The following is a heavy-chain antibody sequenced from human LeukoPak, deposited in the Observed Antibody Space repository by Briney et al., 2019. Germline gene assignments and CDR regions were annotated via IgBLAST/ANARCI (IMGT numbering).Heavy chain of an antibody. CDR2: INHSGST. CDR3: ARHPYIDYAFDY. D-gene: IGHD4/OR15-4a*01. J-gene: IGHJ4*02. V-gene: IGHV4-34*01. CDR1: GGSFSGYY. Sequence: PSETLSLTCAVYGGSFSGYYWSWIRQPPGKGLEWIGEINHSGSTNYNPSLKSRVTISVDTSKNQFSLKLSSVTAADTAVYYCARHPYIDYAFDYWGQGTLVTVSS.